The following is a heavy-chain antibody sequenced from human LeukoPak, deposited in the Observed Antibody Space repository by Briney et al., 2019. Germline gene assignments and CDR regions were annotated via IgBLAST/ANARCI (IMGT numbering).Heavy chain of an antibody. Sequence: PGRSLRLSCAASGFTFSSYGMHWVRQAPGKGLEWVAVIWYGGSNKYYADSVKGRFTISRDNSKNTLYLQMNSLRAEDTAVYYCAKDEGYYDSSGMIDYWGQGTLVTVSS. V-gene: IGHV3-30*18. CDR2: IWYGGSNK. CDR1: GFTFSSYG. CDR3: AKDEGYYDSSGMIDY. D-gene: IGHD3-22*01. J-gene: IGHJ4*02.